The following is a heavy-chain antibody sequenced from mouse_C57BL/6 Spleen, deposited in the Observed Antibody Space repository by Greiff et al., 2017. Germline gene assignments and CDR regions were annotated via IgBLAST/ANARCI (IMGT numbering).Heavy chain of an antibody. CDR2: IDPSDSYT. V-gene: IGHV1-69*01. Sequence: VQLQQPGAELVMPGASVKLSCKASGYTFTSYWMPWVKRRPGQGLEWIGEIDPSDSYTNYNQKFKGKSTLTVDKSSSTAYMQLSSLTSADSAVXYSARSTTVKDAMDYWGQGTLVTVSA. CDR1: GYTFTSYW. D-gene: IGHD1-1*01. CDR3: ARSTTVKDAMDY. J-gene: IGHJ4*01.